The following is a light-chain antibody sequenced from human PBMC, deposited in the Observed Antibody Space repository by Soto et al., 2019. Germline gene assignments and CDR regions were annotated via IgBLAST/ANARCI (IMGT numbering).Light chain of an antibody. CDR3: SSLGV. J-gene: IGLJ1*01. V-gene: IGLV2-8*01. CDR2: EVS. Sequence: QSVLTQPPSASGSPGQSVTISCTGTSSDVSVYNYVSWYQQHPGKAPKLVIYEVSKRPSGVPDRFSGSKSGNTASLTVSGLQAEDDADYYCSSLGVFGTGTKLTVL. CDR1: SSDVSVYNY.